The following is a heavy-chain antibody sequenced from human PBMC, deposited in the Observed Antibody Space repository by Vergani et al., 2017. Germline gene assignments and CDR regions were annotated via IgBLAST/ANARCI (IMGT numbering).Heavy chain of an antibody. V-gene: IGHV3-21*01. CDR2: ISSSSSYL. CDR3: ARDRYYLGSGSYPYFYYYGLDV. J-gene: IGHJ6*02. D-gene: IGHD3-10*01. CDR1: GFTFSSYS. Sequence: EVQLVEAGGGLDKRGGSLRLSCAASGFTFSSYSMNWVRQAPGKGLEGVSSISSSSSYLHYSASLKGRITRSRDNANSSLYLQRNSLRAEDTGVYYCARDRYYLGSGSYPYFYYYGLDVWGQGTAVTVSS.